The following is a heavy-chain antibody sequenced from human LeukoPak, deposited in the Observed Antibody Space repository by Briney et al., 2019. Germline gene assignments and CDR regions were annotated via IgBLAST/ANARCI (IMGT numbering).Heavy chain of an antibody. CDR3: ARFSGSSNFDY. Sequence: ASVKVSCRASGYTFSGYFTHWVRQAPGQGLEWMGWIYPNSGGTKYAQKFQGRVTMTRDTSISTIYMELSSLRSDDTAVYYCARFSGSSNFDYWGQGTLVTVPS. J-gene: IGHJ4*02. CDR1: GYTFSGYF. CDR2: IYPNSGGT. V-gene: IGHV1-2*02. D-gene: IGHD1-26*01.